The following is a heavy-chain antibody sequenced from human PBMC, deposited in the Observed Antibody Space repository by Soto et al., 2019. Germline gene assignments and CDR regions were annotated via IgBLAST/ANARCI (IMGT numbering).Heavy chain of an antibody. Sequence: EVQLVESGGGLVQPGGSLRLSCAASGFTVSDKYMNWVRQAPGKRLEWVSVIHSDGTTYFADSVKGRFTISRDKSKNTLYLQMNSLRAEDTAVYYCARDLRDYSGWYLGGALDTWGQGTMVTVSS. CDR2: IHSDGTT. CDR3: ARDLRDYSGWYLGGALDT. CDR1: GFTVSDKY. J-gene: IGHJ3*02. D-gene: IGHD6-13*01. V-gene: IGHV3-66*01.